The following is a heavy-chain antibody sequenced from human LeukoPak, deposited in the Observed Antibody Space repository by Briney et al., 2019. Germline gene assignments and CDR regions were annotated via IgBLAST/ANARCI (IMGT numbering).Heavy chain of an antibody. CDR2: IRQDGGEK. D-gene: IGHD3-10*01. J-gene: IGHJ6*02. V-gene: IGHV3-7*01. Sequence: GGSLRLSCAASGFTVSSNYMSWVRQAPGKGLEWVANIRQDGGEKYYVDSVKGRFTISRDNGENSLYLQMNSLRPEDTAIYYCARCSFGSGNYRGKYYYYAMDVWGQGTTVTVSS. CDR1: GFTVSSNY. CDR3: ARCSFGSGNYRGKYYYYAMDV.